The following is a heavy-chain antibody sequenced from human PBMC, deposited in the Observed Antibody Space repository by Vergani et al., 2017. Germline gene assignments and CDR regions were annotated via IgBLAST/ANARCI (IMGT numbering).Heavy chain of an antibody. CDR2: SKSKTDGGTT. CDR3: CDISVYYDYDAFDI. Sequence: EVQLVEPGGGLVKPGGSLRLSCEAPGFTFSNAWMSWVRQAPGKGLEWVGRSKSKTDGGTTYYAAPVKCRLTISRDDSQNTLYLQMNSLRAEDTAVYYCCDISVYYDYDAFDIWGQGTMVTVSS. J-gene: IGHJ3*02. V-gene: IGHV3-15*01. CDR1: GFTFSNAW. D-gene: IGHD3-22*01.